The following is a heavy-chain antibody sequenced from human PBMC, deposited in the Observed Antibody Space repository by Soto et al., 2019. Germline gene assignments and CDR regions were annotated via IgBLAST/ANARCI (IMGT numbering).Heavy chain of an antibody. CDR2: INPSDGST. V-gene: IGHV1-46*04. CDR3: ARESSGYYWVH. Sequence: QVQLVQSGAEVRKPGASVRVSCKASGYTLTGYYMHWVRQAPGHGLEWMGRINPSDGSTGYTQKLQDRLTLTRDPSTSPVYMELSSLKSEDTAVYYCARESSGYYWVHWGQGTLVTVS. D-gene: IGHD3-22*01. J-gene: IGHJ4*02. CDR1: GYTLTGYY.